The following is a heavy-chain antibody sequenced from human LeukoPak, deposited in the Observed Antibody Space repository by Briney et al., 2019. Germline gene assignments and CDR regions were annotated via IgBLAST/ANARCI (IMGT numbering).Heavy chain of an antibody. CDR2: INPNSGGT. CDR3: ARDYYDSSGYSLDY. J-gene: IGHJ4*02. CDR1: GYTFTNFG. D-gene: IGHD3-22*01. V-gene: IGHV1-2*02. Sequence: ASVKVSCKASGYTFTNFGISWVRQAPGQGLEWMGWINPNSGGTNYAQKFQGRVTMTRDTSISTAYMELSRLRSDDTAVYYCARDYYDSSGYSLDYWGQGTLVTVSS.